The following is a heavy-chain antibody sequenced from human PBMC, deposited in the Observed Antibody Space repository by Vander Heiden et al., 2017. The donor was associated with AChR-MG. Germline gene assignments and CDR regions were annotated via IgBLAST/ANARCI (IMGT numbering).Heavy chain of an antibody. V-gene: IGHV4-59*01. CDR3: ARRDGNEAFDI. CDR1: GGSISTYY. CDR2: MYYIEST. J-gene: IGHJ3*02. Sequence: QVQLQESGPGLVKPSETLSLTCTVSGGSISTYYWNWIRQPPGKGLEWIGYMYYIESTNYNPSLKSRVTISVDTSKNQFSLKLSSVTAADTAMYFCARRDGNEAFDIWGQGTMVTVSS. D-gene: IGHD1-1*01.